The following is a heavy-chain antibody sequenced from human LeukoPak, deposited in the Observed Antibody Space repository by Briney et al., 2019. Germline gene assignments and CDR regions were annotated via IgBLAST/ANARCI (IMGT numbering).Heavy chain of an antibody. D-gene: IGHD2-2*01. J-gene: IGHJ5*02. CDR2: SASGGTT. CDR3: AKEPREYCSSTSCPNWIDP. Sequence: GGSLRLSCAASGFTFSSYAMSWARQAPGKGLEWVSASASGGTTYYADSVKGRFTISRDNSKNTLYLQMSSLRAEDTAVYYCAKEPREYCSSTSCPNWIDPWGQGTLVTVSS. V-gene: IGHV3-23*01. CDR1: GFTFSSYA.